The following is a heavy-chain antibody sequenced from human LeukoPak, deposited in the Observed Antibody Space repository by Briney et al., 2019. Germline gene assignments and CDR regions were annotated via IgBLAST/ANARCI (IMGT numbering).Heavy chain of an antibody. CDR2: INDSGRT. Sequence: PSETLSLTCGVYGGSFSGFYWNWVRQSPGKGLEWIGEINDSGRTNYNPSLKSRVTTSVDTSNNQFSLNLFSATAADTAVYYCARMYGDCRGGSCPYFEFWGQGILVTVSS. D-gene: IGHD2-15*01. J-gene: IGHJ4*02. CDR3: ARMYGDCRGGSCPYFEF. V-gene: IGHV4-34*01. CDR1: GGSFSGFY.